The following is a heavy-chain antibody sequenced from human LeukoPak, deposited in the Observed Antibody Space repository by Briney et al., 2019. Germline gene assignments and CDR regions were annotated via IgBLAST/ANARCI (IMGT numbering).Heavy chain of an antibody. CDR2: IYHSGST. V-gene: IGHV4-38-2*02. Sequence: SETLSLTCTVSGYSISSGYYWGWIRQPPGKGLEWIGSIYHSGSTYYNPSLKSRVTISVDTSKNQFSLKLSSVTAADTAVYYCARGLYSSGWYRWFDPWGQGTLVTVSS. D-gene: IGHD6-19*01. CDR1: GYSISSGYY. J-gene: IGHJ5*02. CDR3: ARGLYSSGWYRWFDP.